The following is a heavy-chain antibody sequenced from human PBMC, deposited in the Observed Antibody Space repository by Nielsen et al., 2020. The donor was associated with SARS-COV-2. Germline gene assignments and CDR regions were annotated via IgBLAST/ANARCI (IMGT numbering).Heavy chain of an antibody. V-gene: IGHV3-11*06. J-gene: IGHJ4*02. D-gene: IGHD3-3*01. Sequence: RQAPGKGLEWVSYISSSSSYTNYADSVKGRFTISRDNAKNSLYLQMNSLRAEDTAVYYCAGSYYDFWSGYLSTIDYWGQGTLVTVSS. CDR2: ISSSSSYT. CDR3: AGSYYDFWSGYLSTIDY.